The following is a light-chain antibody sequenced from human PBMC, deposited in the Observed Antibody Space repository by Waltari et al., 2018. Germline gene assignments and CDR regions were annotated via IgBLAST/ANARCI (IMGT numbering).Light chain of an antibody. J-gene: IGLJ2*01. CDR2: DDS. CDR3: QVWDSSSDHPYVV. CDR1: NIGSKS. V-gene: IGLV3-21*03. Sequence: SYVLTQPPSVSVGPGKTARITCGGNNIGSKSVHWYQQKPDQAPVLVVYDDSDRPSGIPERFSGSNSGNTATLTISRVEAGDEAAYYCQVWDSSSDHPYVVFGGGTKLTVL.